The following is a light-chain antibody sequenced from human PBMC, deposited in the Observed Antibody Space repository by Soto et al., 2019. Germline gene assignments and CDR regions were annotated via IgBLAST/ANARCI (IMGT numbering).Light chain of an antibody. CDR2: DVS. V-gene: IGLV2-8*01. CDR1: SSDVGGYDY. Sequence: QSVLTQPPSASGSPGQSVTISCTGTSSDVGGYDYVSWYRQHPGKAPELMIYDVSNRPSGVPDRFSGSKSGNTASLTVSGLQAEDEADYYCSSYAGSNNLVFGTGTKVTGL. J-gene: IGLJ1*01. CDR3: SSYAGSNNLV.